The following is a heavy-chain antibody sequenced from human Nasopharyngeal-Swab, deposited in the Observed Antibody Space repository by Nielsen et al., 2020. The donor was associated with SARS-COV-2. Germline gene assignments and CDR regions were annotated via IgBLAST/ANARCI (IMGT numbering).Heavy chain of an antibody. CDR2: INSDGSST. J-gene: IGHJ3*02. D-gene: IGHD3-22*01. V-gene: IGHV3-74*01. Sequence: WIRQPPGKGLVWVSRINSDGSSTSYADSVKGRFTISRDNAKNTLYLQMNSLRAEDTAVYYCARARITMRGIDAFDIWGQGTTVTVSS. CDR3: ARARITMRGIDAFDI.